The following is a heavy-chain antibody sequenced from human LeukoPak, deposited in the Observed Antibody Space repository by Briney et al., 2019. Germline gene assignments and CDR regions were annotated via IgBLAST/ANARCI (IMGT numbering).Heavy chain of an antibody. Sequence: GGSLRLSCAASGFTFSSYAMHWVRQAPGKGLEWVAVISYDGSNKYYADSVKGRFTISRDNSKNTLYLQMNSLRAEDTAVYYCARDRRGLTGYYYFDYWGQGTLVTVSS. CDR2: ISYDGSNK. D-gene: IGHD3-9*01. CDR3: ARDRRGLTGYYYFDY. J-gene: IGHJ4*02. CDR1: GFTFSSYA. V-gene: IGHV3-30-3*01.